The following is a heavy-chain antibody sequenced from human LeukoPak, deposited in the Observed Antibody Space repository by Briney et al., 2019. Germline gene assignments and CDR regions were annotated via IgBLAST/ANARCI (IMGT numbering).Heavy chain of an antibody. J-gene: IGHJ4*02. CDR1: GFTVITSY. V-gene: IGHV3-48*01. Sequence: PGGSLRLSCAASGFTVITSYMNWVRQLPGKRLEWVAYVSGSGSTVYYADSVKGRFTVSRDNGKSSLYLQMNSLRVEDTALYYCVRQFASWGQGTLVTVSS. CDR3: VRQFAS. CDR2: VSGSGSTV.